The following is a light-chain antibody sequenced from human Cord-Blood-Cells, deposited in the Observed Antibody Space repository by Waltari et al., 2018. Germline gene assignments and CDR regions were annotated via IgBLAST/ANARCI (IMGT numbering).Light chain of an antibody. V-gene: IGLV2-14*01. CDR2: DVS. J-gene: IGLJ3*02. CDR3: SSYTSSSTWV. CDR1: SSDVGGYNY. Sequence: QSALTQPASVSGSPGQSITISCTGTSSDVGGYNYVSWYQQHPGKAPNLMIYDVSKRPSGVSNRVAGSKSGNTASLTISGLQAEDEADYYCSSYTSSSTWVFGGGTKLTVL.